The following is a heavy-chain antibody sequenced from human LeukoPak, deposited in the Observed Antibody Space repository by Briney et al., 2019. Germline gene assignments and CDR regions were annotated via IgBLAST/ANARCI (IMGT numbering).Heavy chain of an antibody. D-gene: IGHD6-6*01. J-gene: IGHJ5*02. V-gene: IGHV4-34*01. CDR3: ARNSAYSTSSGVNA. Sequence: SETLSLTCAVYGGSFGGYYWSWIRQPPGRGLGWIGEINDSGSTNYNPSLKRRVTISVDTSKKQFSLMVRSVTAADTAVYYCARNSAYSTSSGVNAWGQGTLVTVSS. CDR1: GGSFGGYY. CDR2: INDSGST.